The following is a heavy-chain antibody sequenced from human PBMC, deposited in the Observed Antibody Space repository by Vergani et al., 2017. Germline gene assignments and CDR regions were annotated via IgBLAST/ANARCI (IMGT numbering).Heavy chain of an antibody. J-gene: IGHJ5*02. CDR1: GSTVSGNN. V-gene: IGHV3-66*02. D-gene: IGHD3-10*01. CDR2: IYSGDET. CDR3: ARGNYYGSGTYVDP. Sequence: VQLVESGGGVVQPGGSLRLSCAASGSTVSGNNMTWVRQAPGKGLEWVSHIYSGDETYYADSVKGRVTISRDTSKNTLHLQINNLRVEDTAVYYCARGNYYGSGTYVDPWGQGTLVTVSS.